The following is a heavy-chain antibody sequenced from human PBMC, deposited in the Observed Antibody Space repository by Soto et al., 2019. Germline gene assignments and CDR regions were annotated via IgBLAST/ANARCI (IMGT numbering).Heavy chain of an antibody. Sequence: QVQLVQSGAEVKKPGASVKVSCKASGYTFTSYGISWVRQAPGQGLEWMGWISAYNGNTNYAQKFQGRVTITADESTSTAYMELSSLRSEDTAVYYCAREGRSTNHYYYGMDVWGQGTTVTVSS. D-gene: IGHD3-16*02. V-gene: IGHV1-18*01. CDR3: AREGRSTNHYYYGMDV. CDR2: ISAYNGNT. CDR1: GYTFTSYG. J-gene: IGHJ6*02.